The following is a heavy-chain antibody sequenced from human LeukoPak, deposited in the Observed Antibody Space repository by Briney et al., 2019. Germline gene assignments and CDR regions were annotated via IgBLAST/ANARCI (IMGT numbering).Heavy chain of an antibody. CDR3: ARDDRDGYDYFAY. CDR2: IKEDGSEK. D-gene: IGHD5-12*01. V-gene: IGHV3-7*04. J-gene: IGHJ4*02. Sequence: GGSLRLSCAASGFTFSSYWMTWVRQAPGKGLEWVANIKEDGSEKYYVDSVKGRFTISRDNAKNSLYLQMNSLRAEDSAVYYCARDDRDGYDYFAYWGQGTLVTVSS. CDR1: GFTFSSYW.